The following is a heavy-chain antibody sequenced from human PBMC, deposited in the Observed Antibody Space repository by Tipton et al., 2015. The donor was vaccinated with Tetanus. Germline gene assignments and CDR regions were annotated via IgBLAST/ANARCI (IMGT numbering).Heavy chain of an antibody. Sequence: TLSLTCTVSGGSVNSGGYYWSWIRQPPGKGLEWIGYASYSGSSNYNPSLKSRVIISIDSSKNQFSLKLSSVAAADTAVYYCARAYDFWSGPLDFWGQGTLVNVSS. CDR1: GGSVNSGGYY. CDR3: ARAYDFWSGPLDF. V-gene: IGHV4-61*08. J-gene: IGHJ4*02. CDR2: ASYSGSS. D-gene: IGHD3-3*01.